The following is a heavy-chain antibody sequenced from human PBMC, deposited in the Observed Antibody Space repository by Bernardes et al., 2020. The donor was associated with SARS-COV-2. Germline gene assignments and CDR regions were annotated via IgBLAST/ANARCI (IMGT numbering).Heavy chain of an antibody. CDR2: IFWDDDK. V-gene: IGHV2-5*02. D-gene: IGHD2-2*01. CDR3: TTRHPDPYCSSTSCYPYYYYYGMDV. J-gene: IGHJ6*02. CDR1: GFSLSTTGVG. Sequence: SGPTLVKPTQTLTLTCTFSGFSLSTTGVGVGWIRQPPGEALEWLALIFWDDDKFYSPSLKSRLSVTKDTAKNQVVLSMTDMDPVDTAVYYCTTRHPDPYCSSTSCYPYYYYYGMDVWGQGTTVTVSS.